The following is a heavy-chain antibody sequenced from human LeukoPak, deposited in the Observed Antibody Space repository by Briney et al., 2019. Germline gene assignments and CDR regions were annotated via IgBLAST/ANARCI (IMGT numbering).Heavy chain of an antibody. J-gene: IGHJ4*02. CDR1: GYTFTSYG. Sequence: SVKVSCKASGYTFTSYGISWVRQAPGQGLEWMGGIIPIFGTANYAQKFQGRVTITADESTSTAYMELSSLRSEDTAVYYCAREPARVVFGGHYYGSGSYDYWGQGTLVTVSS. CDR3: AREPARVVFGGHYYGSGSYDY. V-gene: IGHV1-69*13. D-gene: IGHD3-10*01. CDR2: IIPIFGTA.